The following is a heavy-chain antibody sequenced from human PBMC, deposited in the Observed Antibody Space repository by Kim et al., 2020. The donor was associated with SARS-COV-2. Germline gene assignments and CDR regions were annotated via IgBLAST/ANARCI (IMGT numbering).Heavy chain of an antibody. Sequence: GESLKISCKGSESTFSTHWITWVRLTPGKGLEWMGRIDPVDSYTAYNPSLQGHVTISADKSIHTAYLQWTTLQASDSAIYYCVGTATTYTDFLFSLSLDPWGQGTLVTVSS. V-gene: IGHV5-10-1*01. D-gene: IGHD2-21*02. CDR2: IDPVDSYT. CDR1: ESTFSTHW. CDR3: VGTATTYTDFLFSLSLDP. J-gene: IGHJ5*02.